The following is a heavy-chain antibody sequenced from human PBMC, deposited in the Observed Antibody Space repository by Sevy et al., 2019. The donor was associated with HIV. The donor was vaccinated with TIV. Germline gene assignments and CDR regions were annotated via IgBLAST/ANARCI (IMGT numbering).Heavy chain of an antibody. CDR1: GFTFSSYA. J-gene: IGHJ3*01. Sequence: GGSLRLSCAASGFTFSSYAMSWVRQAPGKGLEWVSGISGGGGSTYYADYAKGRFTISRDNSKNTLYLQMNSLRAEDTAVYHLAKGTGYDPRDAFDVWGQGTMVTVSS. CDR3: AKGTGYDPRDAFDV. V-gene: IGHV3-23*01. CDR2: ISGGGGST. D-gene: IGHD5-12*01.